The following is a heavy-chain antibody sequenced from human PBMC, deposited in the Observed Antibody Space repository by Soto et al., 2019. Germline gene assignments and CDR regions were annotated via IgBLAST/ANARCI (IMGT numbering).Heavy chain of an antibody. CDR3: ASGFRGCDADWFDT. CDR1: GYTFTSYA. D-gene: IGHD2-21*02. CDR2: INAGNGTT. Sequence: QVQLVQSGAEVKKPGASVKVSCKASGYTFTSYAMHWVRQAPGQRLEWMGWINAGNGTTKYSQKFQGRVTITRDTSASTAYMELSSLRSEVTAVYYCASGFRGCDADWFDTFGQGTLVTVSS. J-gene: IGHJ5*02. V-gene: IGHV1-3*01.